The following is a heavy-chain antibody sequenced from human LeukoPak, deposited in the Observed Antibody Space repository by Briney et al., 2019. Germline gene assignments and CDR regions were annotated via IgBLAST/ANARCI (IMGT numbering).Heavy chain of an antibody. J-gene: IGHJ6*02. CDR2: IIPILGIA. CDR3: ARNERTPIVVVTDYYYGMDV. Sequence: SVKVSCKASGGTFSSYAISWVRQAPGQGLEWMGRIIPILGIANYAQKFQGRVTITADKSTSTAYMELSRLRSEDTAVYYCARNERTPIVVVTDYYYGMDVWVQGTTVTVSS. D-gene: IGHD2-21*02. CDR1: GGTFSSYA. V-gene: IGHV1-69*04.